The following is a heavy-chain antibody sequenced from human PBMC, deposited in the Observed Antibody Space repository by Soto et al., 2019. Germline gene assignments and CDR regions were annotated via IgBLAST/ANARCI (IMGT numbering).Heavy chain of an antibody. D-gene: IGHD3-16*01. J-gene: IGHJ6*02. V-gene: IGHV1-8*01. Sequence: QAHLEQSGAELKRPGASVKVSCKASGYTFSDFDINWLREASGQGPEWMGWMNAKSGDTFFAQRFQGKLNMTWDTSLSTAYMEVGSLTSDDTPIYYCARVNPFNYAGFDVWGQGTTVAVSS. CDR1: GYTFSDFD. CDR2: MNAKSGDT. CDR3: ARVNPFNYAGFDV.